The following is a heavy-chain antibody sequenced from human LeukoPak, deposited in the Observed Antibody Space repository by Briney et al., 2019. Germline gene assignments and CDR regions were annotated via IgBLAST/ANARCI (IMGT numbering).Heavy chain of an antibody. CDR1: GYTFTSYY. D-gene: IGHD1-26*01. CDR3: AGSLLHLDYYFDY. CDR2: INPSGGST. V-gene: IGHV1-46*01. J-gene: IGHJ4*02. Sequence: GASVKVSCKASGYTFTSYYMHWVRQAPGQGLEWMGIINPSGGSTSYAQKFQGRVTMTRDTSTSTVFMELSSLRSEDTAVYYCAGSLLHLDYYFDYWGQGTLVTVSS.